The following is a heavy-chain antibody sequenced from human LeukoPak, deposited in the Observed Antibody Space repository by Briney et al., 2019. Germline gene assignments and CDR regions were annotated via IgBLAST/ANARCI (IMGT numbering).Heavy chain of an antibody. D-gene: IGHD1-26*01. Sequence: PSETLSLTCTVSGGSISSYYWSWIRQPPGKGLEWTGYIYYSGSTNYNPSLKSRVTISVDTSKNQFSLKLSSVTAADTAVYYCAGLGSYYFDYWGQGTLVTVSS. CDR1: GGSISSYY. CDR2: IYYSGST. J-gene: IGHJ4*02. V-gene: IGHV4-59*01. CDR3: AGLGSYYFDY.